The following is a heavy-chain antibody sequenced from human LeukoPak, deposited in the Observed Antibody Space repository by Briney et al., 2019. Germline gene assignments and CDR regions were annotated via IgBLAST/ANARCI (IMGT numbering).Heavy chain of an antibody. J-gene: IGHJ6*03. V-gene: IGHV3-53*04. Sequence: PGGSLRLSCAASGFTVSSNYMSWVRQAPGKGLEWVSVIYSGGSTYYADSVKGRFTISRHNSKNTLYLQMNSLRAEDTAVYYCARRRGYSYGYYYYYYMDVWGKGTTVTVSS. D-gene: IGHD5-18*01. CDR1: GFTVSSNY. CDR2: IYSGGST. CDR3: ARRRGYSYGYYYYYYMDV.